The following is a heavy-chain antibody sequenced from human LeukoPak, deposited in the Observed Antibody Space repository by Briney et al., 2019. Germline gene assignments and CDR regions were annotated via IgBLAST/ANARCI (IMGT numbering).Heavy chain of an antibody. Sequence: ASVKVSCKASGYTFTSYDINWVRQATGQGLEWMGWMNPNSGNTGCAQKFQGRVTMTRNTSISTAYMELSSLRSEDTAVYYCARAGIAVASKNYYFDYWGQGTLVTVSS. CDR1: GYTFTSYD. D-gene: IGHD6-19*01. V-gene: IGHV1-8*01. CDR3: ARAGIAVASKNYYFDY. CDR2: MNPNSGNT. J-gene: IGHJ4*02.